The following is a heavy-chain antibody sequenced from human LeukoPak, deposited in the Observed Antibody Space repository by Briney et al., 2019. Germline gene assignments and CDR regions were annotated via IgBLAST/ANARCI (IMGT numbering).Heavy chain of an antibody. CDR1: GFTFSNYE. D-gene: IGHD2-21*01. CDR3: AKDHLYCGGDCYDY. J-gene: IGHJ4*02. V-gene: IGHV3-48*03. Sequence: GGSLRLSCAASGFTFSNYEMHWVRQAPGKGLEWVSYISSSGSDIYYADSVKGRFTISRDNAKNSLYLQMNSLRAEDTAVYYCAKDHLYCGGDCYDYWGQGTLVTVSS. CDR2: ISSSGSDI.